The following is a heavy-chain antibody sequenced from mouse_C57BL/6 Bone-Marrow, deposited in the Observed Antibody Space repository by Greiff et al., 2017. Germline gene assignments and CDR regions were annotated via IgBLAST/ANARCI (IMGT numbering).Heavy chain of an antibody. CDR1: GYTFTSYW. V-gene: IGHV1-69*01. CDR3: ALPYFGY. CDR2: IDPSDSYS. Sequence: QVQLQQPGAELVMPGASVKLSCKASGYTFTSYWMHWVKQRPGQGLEWIGEIDPSDSYSNSNQKFKGKSTLTVDKSASTAYLQLSSLTSEDSAVFYCALPYFGYWGQGTTLTVSS. D-gene: IGHD1-1*01. J-gene: IGHJ2*01.